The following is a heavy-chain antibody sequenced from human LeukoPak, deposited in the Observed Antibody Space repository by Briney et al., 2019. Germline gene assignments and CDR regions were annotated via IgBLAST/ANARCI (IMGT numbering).Heavy chain of an antibody. D-gene: IGHD3-22*01. CDR1: GFTFVDYA. V-gene: IGHV3-9*03. CDR2: ISWNSGSI. CDR3: AKGASGYYYVPDAFDI. J-gene: IGHJ3*02. Sequence: PGGSLRLSCAASGFTFVDYAMHWFRQAPGKGLEWVSGISWNSGSIGYADSVKGRFTISRDNAKNSLYLQMNSLRAEDMALYYCAKGASGYYYVPDAFDIWGQGTMVTVSS.